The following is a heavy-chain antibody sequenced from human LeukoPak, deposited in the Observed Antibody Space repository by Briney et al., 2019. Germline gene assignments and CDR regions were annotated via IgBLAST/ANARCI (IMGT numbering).Heavy chain of an antibody. D-gene: IGHD1-1*01. CDR2: IYTSGST. J-gene: IGHJ1*01. Sequence: ASETLSLTCSVSGGSISSANYYWTWIRQPAGKGLEWIGRIYTSGSTNYNPSLKSRVTISIDTSRNQFSLKLNSVTAADTAIYFCARDTKDWGRGPWSPSPQ. CDR1: GGSISSANYY. V-gene: IGHV4-61*02. CDR3: ARDTKD.